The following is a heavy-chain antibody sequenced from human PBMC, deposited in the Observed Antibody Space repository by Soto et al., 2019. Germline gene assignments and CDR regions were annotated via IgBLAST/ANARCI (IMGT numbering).Heavy chain of an antibody. CDR1: GFTFSSYW. CDR2: IRQDGSEK. CDR3: ARPYSSGWYVFQH. V-gene: IGHV3-7*01. Sequence: GGSLRLSCAASGFTFSSYWMSWVRQAPGKGLEWVANIRQDGSEKYYVDSVKGRFTISRDNAKNSLYLQMNSLRAEDTAVYYCARPYSSGWYVFQHWGQGTLVTVSS. J-gene: IGHJ1*01. D-gene: IGHD6-19*01.